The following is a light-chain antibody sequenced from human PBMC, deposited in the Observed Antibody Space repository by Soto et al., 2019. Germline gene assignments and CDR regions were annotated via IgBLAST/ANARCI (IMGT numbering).Light chain of an antibody. V-gene: IGKV1-5*03. J-gene: IGKJ1*01. Sequence: DIQLTQSPSTLSASVGYRYTITCRASQSFSSWLAWYQHKPGKAPKLLIYKASSLESGVPSRFSGSGSGTEFTLTISSLQPDDFATYYCQTYNSYSRTFGQGTKVDIK. CDR3: QTYNSYSRT. CDR1: QSFSSW. CDR2: KAS.